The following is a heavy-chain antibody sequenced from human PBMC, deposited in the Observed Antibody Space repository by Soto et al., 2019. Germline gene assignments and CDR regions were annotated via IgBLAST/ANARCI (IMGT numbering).Heavy chain of an antibody. Sequence: EVQLLESGGNLVQPGGSLRLSCAASGFTFSSYAMTWVRQAPGKGLEWVSAISGSGGSTDYADSVKGRFTISRDNSKNTLYMQMSSLRAEDTAVYYCARKTGSYYYFGYWGQGTLVTVSS. J-gene: IGHJ4*02. CDR1: GFTFSSYA. CDR2: ISGSGGST. V-gene: IGHV3-23*01. D-gene: IGHD1-26*01. CDR3: ARKTGSYYYFGY.